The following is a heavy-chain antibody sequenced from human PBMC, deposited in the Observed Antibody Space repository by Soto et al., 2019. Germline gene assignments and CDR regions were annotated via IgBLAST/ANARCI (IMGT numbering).Heavy chain of an antibody. CDR2: IDPIFGST. Sequence: GASVKVSCKASGNTFSNYTISWVRQAPGQGLEWMGGIDPIFGSTKYAQNLRGTVTITADKFTSIVYMELTTLRFEDTAVYYCARHAGRKVRGVMLYYFYTMDVWGQGTSVTVSS. J-gene: IGHJ6*02. V-gene: IGHV1-69*06. CDR1: GNTFSNYT. CDR3: ARHAGRKVRGVMLYYFYTMDV. D-gene: IGHD3-10*01.